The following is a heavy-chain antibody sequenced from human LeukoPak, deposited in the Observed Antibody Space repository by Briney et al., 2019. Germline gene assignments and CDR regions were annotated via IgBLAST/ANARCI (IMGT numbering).Heavy chain of an antibody. Sequence: PGGSLRLSCAASGFTFSDYYMSWIRQAPGKGLEWVSYISSSGSTIYYADSAKGRFTISRDNAKNSLYLQMNSLRAEDTAVYYCARAREWYPTGFDPWDQGTLVTVSS. D-gene: IGHD3-3*01. V-gene: IGHV3-11*01. CDR2: ISSSGSTI. CDR3: ARAREWYPTGFDP. CDR1: GFTFSDYY. J-gene: IGHJ5*02.